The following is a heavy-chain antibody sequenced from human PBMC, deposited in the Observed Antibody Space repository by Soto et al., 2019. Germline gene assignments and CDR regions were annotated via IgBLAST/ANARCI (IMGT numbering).Heavy chain of an antibody. Sequence: VSVEVSCKASGYTFTSYGISWVRQAPGQGLEWMGWISAYNGNTNYAQKLQGRVTMTTDTSTSTAYMELRSLRSDDTAVYYCASGTYYYGSGSYYIFDYWGQGTLVTVSS. D-gene: IGHD3-10*01. V-gene: IGHV1-18*01. CDR2: ISAYNGNT. CDR1: GYTFTSYG. CDR3: ASGTYYYGSGSYYIFDY. J-gene: IGHJ4*02.